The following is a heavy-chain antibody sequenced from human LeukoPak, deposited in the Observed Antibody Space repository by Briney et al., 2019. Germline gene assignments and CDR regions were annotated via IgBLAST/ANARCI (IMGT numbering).Heavy chain of an antibody. V-gene: IGHV3-30*02. CDR3: ASRGPSKYYFDY. CDR1: GFTFSSYG. J-gene: IGHJ4*02. D-gene: IGHD3-10*01. CDR2: IRYDGSNK. Sequence: GGSLRLSCAASGFTFSSYGMHWVRRAPGKGLEWVAFIRYDGSNKYYADSVKGRFTISRDNSKNTLYLQMNSLRAEDTAVYYCASRGPSKYYFDYWGQGTLVTVSS.